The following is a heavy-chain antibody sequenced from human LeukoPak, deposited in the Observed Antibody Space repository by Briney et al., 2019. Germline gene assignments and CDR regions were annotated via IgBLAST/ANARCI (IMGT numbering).Heavy chain of an antibody. CDR2: ISGSGGST. D-gene: IGHD6-19*01. Sequence: PGGSLRLSCAASGFTFSTYDLSWVRQAPGKGLEWVSGISGSGGSTYYADSVKGRFTISRDNSKNTLYLQMNSLRAEDTAVYYCARQQQWLGGYFDYWGQGTLAPVSS. CDR1: GFTFSTYD. CDR3: ARQQQWLGGYFDY. J-gene: IGHJ4*02. V-gene: IGHV3-23*01.